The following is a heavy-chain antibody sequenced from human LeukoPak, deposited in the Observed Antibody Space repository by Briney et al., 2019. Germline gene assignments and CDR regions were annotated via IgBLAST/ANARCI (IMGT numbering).Heavy chain of an antibody. V-gene: IGHV1-69*04. CDR2: IIPILGIA. J-gene: IGHJ1*01. CDR3: ARPDYYDSSGYYVGHFQH. D-gene: IGHD3-22*01. CDR1: GGTFSSYA. Sequence: ASVKVSCKASGGTFSSYAISWVRQAPGQGLEWMGRIIPILGIANYAQKFQGRVTITADKSTSTAYMELSSLRSGDTAVYYCARPDYYDSSGYYVGHFQHWGQGTLVTVSS.